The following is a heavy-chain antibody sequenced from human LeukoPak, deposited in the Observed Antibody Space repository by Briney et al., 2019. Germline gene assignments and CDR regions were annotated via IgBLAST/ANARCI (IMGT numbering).Heavy chain of an antibody. CDR3: ARSPTMIVVVITTSYFDY. CDR2: ISYDGSNK. J-gene: IGHJ4*02. CDR1: GFTFSSYA. Sequence: QSGGSLRLSCAASGFTFSSYAMHWVRQAPGKGLEWVAVISYDGSNKYYADSVKGRFTISRDNSKNTLYLQMNSLRAEDTAVYYCARSPTMIVVVITTSYFDYWGQGTLVTVSS. V-gene: IGHV3-30-3*01. D-gene: IGHD3-22*01.